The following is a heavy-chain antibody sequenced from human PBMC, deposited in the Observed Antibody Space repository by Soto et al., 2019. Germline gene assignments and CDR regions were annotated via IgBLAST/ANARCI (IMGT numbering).Heavy chain of an antibody. CDR2: INHSGST. J-gene: IGHJ1*01. Sequence: QVQLQQWGAGLLKPSETLSLTCAVYGGSFSGYYWSWIRQPPGKGLEWIGEINHSGSTNYNPSLKSRVTISVDTSKNQFSLKLSSVTAADTAVYYCARGEYCSGGSCYSKVSSGEYFQHWGQGTLVTVSS. D-gene: IGHD2-15*01. CDR1: GGSFSGYY. CDR3: ARGEYCSGGSCYSKVSSGEYFQH. V-gene: IGHV4-34*01.